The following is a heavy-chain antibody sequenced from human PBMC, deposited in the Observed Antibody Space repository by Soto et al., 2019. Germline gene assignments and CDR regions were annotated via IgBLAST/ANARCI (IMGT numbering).Heavy chain of an antibody. CDR3: ARHDYSNYRVDY. J-gene: IGHJ4*02. CDR2: INPSDSYT. CDR1: AYSFTSYW. D-gene: IGHD4-4*01. V-gene: IGHV5-10-1*01. Sequence: EVQLVQSGAEVKKPGESLRISCKGSAYSFTSYWISWVRQMPGKGLEWMGRINPSDSYTNYSPSFRGHVTISADKSIGTVYLQWSSLKASETAMYYCARHDYSNYRVDYWGQGTLVTVSS.